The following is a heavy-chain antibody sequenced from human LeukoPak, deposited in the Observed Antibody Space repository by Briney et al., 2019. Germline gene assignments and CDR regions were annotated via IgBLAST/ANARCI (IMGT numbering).Heavy chain of an antibody. J-gene: IGHJ4*02. Sequence: PGGSLRLSCAASGFSFGSFWMTWIRQAPGKGLEWVAVISYDGSNKYYADSVKGRFTISRDNSKNTLYLQMNSLRAEDTAVYYCARDPVLRYFDWPSPFDYWGQGTLVTVSS. D-gene: IGHD3-9*01. CDR1: GFSFGSFW. V-gene: IGHV3-30-3*01. CDR2: ISYDGSNK. CDR3: ARDPVLRYFDWPSPFDY.